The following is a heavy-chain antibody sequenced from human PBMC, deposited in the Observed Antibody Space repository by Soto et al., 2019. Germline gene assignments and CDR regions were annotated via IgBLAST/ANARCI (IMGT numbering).Heavy chain of an antibody. CDR1: GFTFSSYS. V-gene: IGHV3-23*01. Sequence: GGSLRLSCAASGFTFSSYSMSWVRQAPGKGLEWVSAISGSGGSTYYADSVKGRFTISRDNSKNTLYLQMNSLRAEDTAVYYCAKDSDLRQYFDYWGQGTLVTVSS. CDR3: AKDSDLRQYFDY. CDR2: ISGSGGST. D-gene: IGHD3-10*01. J-gene: IGHJ4*02.